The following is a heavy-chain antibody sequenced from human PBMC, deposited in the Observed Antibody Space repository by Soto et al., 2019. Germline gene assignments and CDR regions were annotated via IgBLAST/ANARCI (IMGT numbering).Heavy chain of an antibody. V-gene: IGHV3-30-3*01. CDR1: GFTFSSYA. CDR2: ISYDGSNK. J-gene: IGHJ4*02. CDR3: ARPPGGWFGEFHFDY. Sequence: GGSLRLSCAASGFTFSSYAMHWVRQAPGKGLEWVAVISYDGSNKYYADSVKGRFTISRDNSKNTLYLQMNSLRAEDTAVYYCARPPGGWFGEFHFDYWGQGTLVTVSS. D-gene: IGHD3-10*01.